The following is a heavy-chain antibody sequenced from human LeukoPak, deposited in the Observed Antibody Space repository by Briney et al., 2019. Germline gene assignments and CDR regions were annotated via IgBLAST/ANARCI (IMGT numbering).Heavy chain of an antibody. J-gene: IGHJ4*02. V-gene: IGHV4-39*01. CDR2: IYYSGST. Sequence: SETLSLTCTVSGGSISSSSYYWGWIRQPPGKGLEWIGSIYYSGSTFYNPSLKSRVTISVDTSKNQFSLKLSSVTAADTAVYYCARSAVAAFQYYFDYWGQGTLVTVSS. CDR3: ARSAVAAFQYYFDY. D-gene: IGHD6-6*01. CDR1: GGSISSSSYY.